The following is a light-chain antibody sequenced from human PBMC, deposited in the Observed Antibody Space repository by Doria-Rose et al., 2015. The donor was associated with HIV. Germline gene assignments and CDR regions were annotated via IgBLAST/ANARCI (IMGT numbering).Light chain of an antibody. J-gene: IGKJ1*01. CDR2: DGS. V-gene: IGKV3-20*01. CDR3: RQYGTSWT. CDR1: QSFSSTY. Sequence: TQSPGTLSLSPGERATLSCRASQSFSSTYLDWYQQKPGQAPSLLIYDGSTRATGIPDRFSASGSGTDFTLTINRLEPEDFALYYCRQYGTSWTFGQGTKVEI.